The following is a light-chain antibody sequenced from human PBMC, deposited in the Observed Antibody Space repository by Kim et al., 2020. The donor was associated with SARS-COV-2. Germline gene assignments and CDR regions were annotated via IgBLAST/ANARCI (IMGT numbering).Light chain of an antibody. CDR1: SVRNYF. CDR2: AKD. CDR3: NSRDSSGNQV. V-gene: IGLV3-19*01. J-gene: IGLJ3*02. Sequence: VGLGQTVRITCQGDSVRNYFSSWYQQKSGQAPVLLIFAKDNRPSGIPYRFSGSSSGNTASLTITGAQAEDEADYYCNSRDSSGNQVFGGGTQLTVL.